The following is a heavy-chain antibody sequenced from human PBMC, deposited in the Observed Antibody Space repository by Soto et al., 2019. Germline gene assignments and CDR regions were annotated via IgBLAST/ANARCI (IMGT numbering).Heavy chain of an antibody. CDR2: ISSSSSYI. D-gene: IGHD2-15*01. CDR1: GFTFSSYS. J-gene: IGHJ4*02. V-gene: IGHV3-21*04. CDR3: AKAQGGSYFDY. Sequence: YLRLSCAASGFTFSSYSMNWVRQAPGKGLEWVSSISSSSSYIYYADSVKGRFTISRDNAKNMLYLQMNNLRAEDTAVYYCAKAQGGSYFDYWGQGTLVTVSS.